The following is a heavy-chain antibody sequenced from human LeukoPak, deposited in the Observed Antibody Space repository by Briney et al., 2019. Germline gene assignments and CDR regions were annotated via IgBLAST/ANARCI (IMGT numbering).Heavy chain of an antibody. J-gene: IGHJ2*01. V-gene: IGHV1-2*02. CDR3: ARGTGMATIYWYFDL. Sequence: ASVKVSCKASGYTFTSYGISWVRQAPGQGLEWMGWINPNSGGTNYAQKFQGGVTMTRDTSISTAYMELSRLRSDDTAVYYCARGTGMATIYWYFDLWGRGTLVTVSS. D-gene: IGHD5-24*01. CDR2: INPNSGGT. CDR1: GYTFTSYG.